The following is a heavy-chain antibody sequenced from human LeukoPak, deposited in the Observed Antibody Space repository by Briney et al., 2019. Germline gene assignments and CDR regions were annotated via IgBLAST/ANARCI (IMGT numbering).Heavy chain of an antibody. V-gene: IGHV3-15*01. J-gene: IGHJ4*02. Sequence: GGSLRLSCAASGFTFSNAWMSWVRQAPGKGLEWVGRIKSITDGGTTDYAAPVKGRSTISRDDSKNTLYLQMDSLKTEDTAVYYCTSPHHYYDSSGYYGGNFDYWGQGTLVTVSS. CDR2: IKSITDGGTT. CDR1: GFTFSNAW. D-gene: IGHD3-22*01. CDR3: TSPHHYYDSSGYYGGNFDY.